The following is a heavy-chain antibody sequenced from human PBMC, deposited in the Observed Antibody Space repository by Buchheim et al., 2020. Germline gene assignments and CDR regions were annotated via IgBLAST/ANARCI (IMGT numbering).Heavy chain of an antibody. D-gene: IGHD3-9*01. CDR2: MNPNSGNT. V-gene: IGHV1-8*01. CDR3: ATFGPELRYFDWLLFPAGWGGMDV. Sequence: QVQLVQSGAEVKKPGASVKVSCKASGYTFTSYDINWVRQATGQGLEWMGWMNPNSGNTGYAQKFQGRVTMTRNTSISTAYMELSSLRSEDTAVYYCATFGPELRYFDWLLFPAGWGGMDVWGKGTT. J-gene: IGHJ6*03. CDR1: GYTFTSYD.